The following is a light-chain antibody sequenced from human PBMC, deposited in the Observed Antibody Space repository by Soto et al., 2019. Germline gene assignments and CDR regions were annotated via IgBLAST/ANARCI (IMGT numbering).Light chain of an antibody. J-gene: IGKJ2*01. CDR2: GAS. CDR1: QSVSSN. Sequence: DIVMTQSPATLSVSPGERATLSCRASQSVSSNLAWYQQKPGQAPRLLIYGASTRDTGIPARFSGSGSGTEFTLTISSLQSEDFAVYYCQQYNNWPPYTFGQGTKLEIK. CDR3: QQYNNWPPYT. V-gene: IGKV3-15*01.